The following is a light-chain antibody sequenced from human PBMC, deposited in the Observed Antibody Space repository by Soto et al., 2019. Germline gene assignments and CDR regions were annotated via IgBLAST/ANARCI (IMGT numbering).Light chain of an antibody. V-gene: IGKV1-27*01. CDR3: KKYNSAPLT. CDR2: TAS. Sequence: IQMTQSPCSLFASVGDRVTITCRASLPISNYLAWYQQTPRKIPYLLLYTASTLQAAGPSRFSGSGSGTDFTLTISSLPSEDVAAYYCKKYNSAPLTFGGGTKVDIK. J-gene: IGKJ4*01. CDR1: LPISNY.